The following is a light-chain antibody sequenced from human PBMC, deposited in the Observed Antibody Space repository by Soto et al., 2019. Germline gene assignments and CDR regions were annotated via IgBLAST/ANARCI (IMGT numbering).Light chain of an antibody. CDR2: ATS. CDR3: QRTNSTEYS. Sequence: IQLTQLPSSLSASVGDSVTITCRTSKIISAYLNWYRQKPGQAPELLIYATSIMHSGVPSRFSGSWSVTEFTINSNSQQTEDLGTYYSQRTNSTEYSLGQGSRLQIK. CDR1: KIISAY. J-gene: IGKJ2*01. V-gene: IGKV1-39*01.